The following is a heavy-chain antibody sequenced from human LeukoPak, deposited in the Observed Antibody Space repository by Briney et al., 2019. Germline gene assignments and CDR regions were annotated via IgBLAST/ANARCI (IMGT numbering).Heavy chain of an antibody. CDR1: GFTFSSYD. D-gene: IGHD3-10*01. V-gene: IGHV3-13*01. CDR3: ARGTYGSGEFDY. CDR2: IGTAGDT. J-gene: IGHJ4*02. Sequence: PGGSLRLSCAASGFTFSSYDMHWVRQATGKGLEWVSAIGTAGDTYYPGSVKGRFTISRENAKNSLYLQMNSLRARDTAVYYCARGTYGSGEFDYWGQGTLVTVSS.